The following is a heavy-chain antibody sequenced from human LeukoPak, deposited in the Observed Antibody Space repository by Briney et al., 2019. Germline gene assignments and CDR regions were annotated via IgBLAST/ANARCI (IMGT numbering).Heavy chain of an antibody. V-gene: IGHV4-59*08. D-gene: IGHD3-22*01. CDR3: ARFYYDSSGYYTGAFDI. Sequence: SETLSLTCTVSGGSISSYYWSWIRQPPGKGLEWIGYIYYSGSTNYNPSLKSRVTISVDTSKNQFSLKLSSVTAADTAVYYCARFYYDSSGYYTGAFDIWGQGTMVIVSS. CDR1: GGSISSYY. J-gene: IGHJ3*02. CDR2: IYYSGST.